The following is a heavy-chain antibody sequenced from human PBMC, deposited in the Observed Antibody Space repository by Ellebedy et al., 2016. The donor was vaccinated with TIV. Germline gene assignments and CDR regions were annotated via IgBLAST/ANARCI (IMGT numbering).Heavy chain of an antibody. Sequence: GESLKISCAASGFSFSSYALNWVRQAPGKGLEWVSAISGPDDNTYYADSVKGRFTISRDISKNTLDLQVNNLRADDTAVYYCAKDRFSSAWYGGYFDYWGQGTLVTVSS. D-gene: IGHD6-19*01. V-gene: IGHV3-23*01. CDR3: AKDRFSSAWYGGYFDY. J-gene: IGHJ4*02. CDR2: ISGPDDNT. CDR1: GFSFSSYA.